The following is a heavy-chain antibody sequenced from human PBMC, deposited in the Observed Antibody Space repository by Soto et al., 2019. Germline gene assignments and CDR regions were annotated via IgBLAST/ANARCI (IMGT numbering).Heavy chain of an antibody. V-gene: IGHV3-53*02. D-gene: IGHD2-2*01. J-gene: IGHJ6*02. CDR3: ARDWIVVVPAATRRAERYYYYGMDV. CDR2: IYSGGST. Sequence: EVQLVETGGGLIQPGGSLRLSCAASGFTVSSNYMSWVRQAPGKGLEWVSVIYSGGSTYYADSVTGRFTISRDNSKNRLYLQMNSLRAEDTAVYYCARDWIVVVPAATRRAERYYYYGMDVWGQGTTVTVSS. CDR1: GFTVSSNY.